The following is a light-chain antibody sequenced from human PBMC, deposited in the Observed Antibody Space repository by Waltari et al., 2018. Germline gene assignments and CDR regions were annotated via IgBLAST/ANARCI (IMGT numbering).Light chain of an antibody. CDR3: QKYVSLPAT. V-gene: IGKV3-20*01. Sequence: EIVLTQSPGTLSLSPGERATLSCRASQSVSRFLAWYQQKPGQAPRPLIYDASTRATGIPDRFSGSGSGTDFSLTISRLEPEDFAVYYCQKYVSLPATFGQGTKVEIK. CDR1: QSVSRF. J-gene: IGKJ1*01. CDR2: DAS.